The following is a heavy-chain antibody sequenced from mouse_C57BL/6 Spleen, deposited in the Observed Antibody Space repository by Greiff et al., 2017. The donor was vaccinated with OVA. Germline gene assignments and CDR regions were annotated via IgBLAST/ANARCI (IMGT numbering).Heavy chain of an antibody. J-gene: IGHJ2*01. V-gene: IGHV1-61*01. CDR2: IYPSDSET. Sequence: QVQLKQPGAELVRPGSSVKLSCKASGYTFTSYWMDWVKQRPGQGLEWIGNIYPSDSETHYNQKFKDKATLTVDKSSSTAYMQLSSLTSEDSAVYFCARWPSDYWGQGTTLTVSS. CDR1: GYTFTSYW. CDR3: ARWPSDY.